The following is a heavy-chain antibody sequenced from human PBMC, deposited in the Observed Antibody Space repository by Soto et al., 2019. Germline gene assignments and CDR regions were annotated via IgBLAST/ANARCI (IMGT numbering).Heavy chain of an antibody. CDR2: IHYSGST. D-gene: IGHD1-26*01. CDR3: ARETDGWDPREIDS. CDR1: GGSISGGDCY. J-gene: IGHJ4*02. V-gene: IGHV4-31*11. Sequence: QVQLQESGPGLVKPSQTLSLTCAVSGGSISGGDCYWSWKRHRPGADLEWIGHIHYSGSTSYNPSLKSRVTMSVDTSKNQFSLKLRSVTAADTAVYYCARETDGWDPREIDSWGQGTLVTVSS.